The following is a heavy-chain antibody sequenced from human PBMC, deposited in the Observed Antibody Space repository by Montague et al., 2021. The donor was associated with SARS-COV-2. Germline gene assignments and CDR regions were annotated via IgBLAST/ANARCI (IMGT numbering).Heavy chain of an antibody. D-gene: IGHD4/OR15-4a*01. J-gene: IGHJ4*02. CDR2: VYSSGTT. V-gene: IGHV4-4*08. CDR3: ATLTQSNGDF. CDR1: SDSINSYY. Sequence: SETLSLTCTVPSDSINSYYWGWIRQPPGKRLEWLGYVYSSGTTNYNPSLNSRIAISVDTPKNQFSLRLDSVTAADTAIYYCATLTQSNGDFWGQGALVTVS.